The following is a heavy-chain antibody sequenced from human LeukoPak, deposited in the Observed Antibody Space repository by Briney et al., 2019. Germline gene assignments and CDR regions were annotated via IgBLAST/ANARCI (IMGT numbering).Heavy chain of an antibody. J-gene: IGHJ4*02. D-gene: IGHD3-3*01. Sequence: PGGSLRLSCAASAFTVSSNYMSWVRQAPGKGLEWVANIKQDGSEKYYVDSVKGRFPISRDNAKNSLYLQMNSLRAEDTAVYYCARAYYDFWSGYPHYFDYWGQGTLVTVSS. CDR2: IKQDGSEK. CDR1: AFTVSSNY. CDR3: ARAYYDFWSGYPHYFDY. V-gene: IGHV3-7*01.